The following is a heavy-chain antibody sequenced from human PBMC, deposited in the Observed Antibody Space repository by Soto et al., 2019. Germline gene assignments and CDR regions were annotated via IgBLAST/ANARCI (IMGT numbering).Heavy chain of an antibody. Sequence: EVQLVESGGDLVQRGGCLRLSCAASGFPFSSYWMHWVRHTPGKWLDWVARISGDGVTTYYADSVTGRFTVSRDNAKNSLSLQISGLRAEDTAVYYCAREYYGLLTGYYTDYWGQGTLVSVSS. CDR1: GFPFSSYW. D-gene: IGHD3-9*01. J-gene: IGHJ4*02. CDR2: ISGDGVTT. V-gene: IGHV3-74*01. CDR3: AREYYGLLTGYYTDY.